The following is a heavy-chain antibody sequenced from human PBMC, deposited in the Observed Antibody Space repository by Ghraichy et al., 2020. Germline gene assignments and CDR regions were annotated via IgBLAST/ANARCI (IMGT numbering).Heavy chain of an antibody. CDR2: IGSGGTSF. CDR3: ARDGCSGRTCSFYN. V-gene: IGHV3-48*04. Sequence: GGSPRLSCAASGFTFSSYSMNWVRQAPGKGLEWVSYIGSGGTSFYYADSVKGRFTISRDNAKNSVYLDMNSLRAEDTALYYCARDGCSGRTCSFYNWGQGALVTVSS. J-gene: IGHJ4*02. D-gene: IGHD2-15*01. CDR1: GFTFSSYS.